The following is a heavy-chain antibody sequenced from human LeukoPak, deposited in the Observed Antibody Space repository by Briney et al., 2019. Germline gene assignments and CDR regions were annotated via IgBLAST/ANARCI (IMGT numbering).Heavy chain of an antibody. Sequence: SVKVSCKASGGTFSSYAISWVRQAPGQGLEWMGGIIPIFGTANYAQKFQGRVTITTDESTSTAYMELSSLRSEDTAVYYRARPIPAASSTYDAFDIWGQGTMVTVSS. CDR3: ARPIPAASSTYDAFDI. CDR2: IIPIFGTA. CDR1: GGTFSSYA. V-gene: IGHV1-69*05. J-gene: IGHJ3*02. D-gene: IGHD2-2*01.